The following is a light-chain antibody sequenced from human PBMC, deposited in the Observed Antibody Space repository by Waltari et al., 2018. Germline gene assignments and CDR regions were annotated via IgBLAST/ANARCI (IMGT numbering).Light chain of an antibody. CDR1: SDINVGDFN. CDR3: MFWPSNVWV. CDR2: YNSDSEK. J-gene: IGLJ3*02. Sequence: QPVLTQPPSSSASPGESARLTCTLPSDINVGDFNIYWYQQKPGSPPRFLLYYNSDSEKAQGSGVRSRFSGSKDASANAGILLISGLQSEDEADYYCMFWPSNVWVFGGGTKLTVL. V-gene: IGLV5-37*01.